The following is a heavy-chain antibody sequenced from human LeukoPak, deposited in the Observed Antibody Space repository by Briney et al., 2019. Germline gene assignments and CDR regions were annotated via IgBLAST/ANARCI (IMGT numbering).Heavy chain of an antibody. D-gene: IGHD5-18*01. CDR1: GFIFSNYG. Sequence: GGSLRLSCAASGFIFSNYGIHWVRQAPGKGLEWVAVISYDGSKEYYADSVKGRFTMSRDNSKNTVSLQMNCLRAEDTAIYYCAKALVDTSMVSVDYWGQGTLVTVSS. V-gene: IGHV3-30*18. CDR2: ISYDGSKE. J-gene: IGHJ4*02. CDR3: AKALVDTSMVSVDY.